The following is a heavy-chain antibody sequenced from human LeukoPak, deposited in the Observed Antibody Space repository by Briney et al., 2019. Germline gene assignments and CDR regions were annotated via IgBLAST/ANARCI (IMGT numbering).Heavy chain of an antibody. CDR3: VKQYVDI. J-gene: IGHJ5*02. Sequence: GGSLRLSCAAAGFTFSSYWMHWVRQAPGKGLVWVSRTNSDGSSTSYADSVKGRFTISRDNAKNTLYLQMNSLRAEDTAVYYCVKQYVDIWGQGTLVIVSS. CDR2: TNSDGSST. CDR1: GFTFSSYW. D-gene: IGHD1/OR15-1a*01. V-gene: IGHV3-74*01.